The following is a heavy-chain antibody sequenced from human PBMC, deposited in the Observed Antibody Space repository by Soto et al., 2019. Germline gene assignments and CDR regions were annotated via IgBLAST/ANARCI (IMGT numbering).Heavy chain of an antibody. CDR3: AREGVTSFYLDY. V-gene: IGHV3-33*01. CDR1: GYTFDSRS. CDR2: IWYDGTNI. J-gene: IGHJ4*02. Sequence: QVQLVESGGGGVQPGKSLRLSCVASGYTFDSRSMHWVRQAPGKGLVWLAAIWYDGTNIYYSDSVKGRFTISRDNSQNTLYLQINGLSAEDTALYYCAREGVTSFYLDYWGQGTLFTVSS. D-gene: IGHD2-21*02.